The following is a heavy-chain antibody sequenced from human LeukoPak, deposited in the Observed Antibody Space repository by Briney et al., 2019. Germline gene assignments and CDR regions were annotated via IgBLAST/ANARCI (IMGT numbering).Heavy chain of an antibody. D-gene: IGHD1-26*01. CDR3: TRMGSGRSVDY. V-gene: IGHV3-73*01. J-gene: IGHJ4*02. CDR2: IRSKANSYAT. Sequence: GGSLRLSCAASGFTFSGSGIHWVRQASGKGLEWVGRIRSKANSYATEYAASVKGRFTISRDDPEKTAYLQMNSLKIEDTAVYYCTRMGSGRSVDYWGQGTLVTVSS. CDR1: GFTFSGSG.